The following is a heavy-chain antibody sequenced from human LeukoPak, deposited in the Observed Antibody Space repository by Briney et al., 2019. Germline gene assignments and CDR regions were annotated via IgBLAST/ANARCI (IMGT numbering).Heavy chain of an antibody. CDR1: GGSISSGDYY. J-gene: IGHJ4*02. D-gene: IGHD6-13*01. Sequence: PSQTLSLTCTVSGGSISSGDYYWSWIRQPPGKGREWIGNIYYSGTTYYNPSLMRRVIISVDTSKNQFSLKLISVTAADTAVYYCARVTGGIAAGYWGQGTLVSVSS. CDR2: IYYSGTT. CDR3: ARVTGGIAAGY. V-gene: IGHV4-30-4*08.